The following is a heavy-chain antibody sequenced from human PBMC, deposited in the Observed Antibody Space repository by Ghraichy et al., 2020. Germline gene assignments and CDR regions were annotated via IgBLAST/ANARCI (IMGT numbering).Heavy chain of an antibody. CDR2: IWYDGSNE. Sequence: GGSLRLSCAASGITFSTYGMHWVRQAPGKGLEWVAAIWYDGSNEYYAKSVKGRFTISRDNSKSTLYLQMNSLRVEDTTVYYCARVVEIAGSQPGDDACDIWVQGTMVTVPS. V-gene: IGHV3-33*01. CDR3: ARVVEIAGSQPGDDACDI. D-gene: IGHD2-21*02. CDR1: GITFSTYG. J-gene: IGHJ3*02.